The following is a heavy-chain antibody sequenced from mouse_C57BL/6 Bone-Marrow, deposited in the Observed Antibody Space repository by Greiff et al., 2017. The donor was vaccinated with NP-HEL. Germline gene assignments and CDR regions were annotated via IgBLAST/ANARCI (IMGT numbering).Heavy chain of an antibody. CDR2: INSDGGST. D-gene: IGHD2-1*01. J-gene: IGHJ4*01. V-gene: IGHV5-2*01. CDR3: ARGGNYGAMDY. Sequence: EVKLMESGGGLVQPGESLKLSCESNEYEFPSHDMSWVRKTPEKRLELVAAINSDGGSTYYPDTMERRFIISRDTTTKTLYLQMSSLRAEDAALYDCARGGNYGAMDYWGQGTSVTVSS. CDR1: EYEFPSHD.